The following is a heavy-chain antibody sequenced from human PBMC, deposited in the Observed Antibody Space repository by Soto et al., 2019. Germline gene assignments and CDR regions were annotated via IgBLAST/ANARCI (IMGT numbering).Heavy chain of an antibody. V-gene: IGHV6-1*01. CDR3: ARESVAAHLRDYYYGMDV. CDR2: TYYRSKWYN. CDR1: GDSVSSNSAA. D-gene: IGHD6-6*01. Sequence: SQTLSLTCAISGDSVSSNSAAWNWIRQSPSRGLEWLGRTYYRSKWYNDYAVSVKSRITINPDTSKNQFSLQLNSVTPEDTAVYYCARESVAAHLRDYYYGMDVWGQGTTVTVSS. J-gene: IGHJ6*02.